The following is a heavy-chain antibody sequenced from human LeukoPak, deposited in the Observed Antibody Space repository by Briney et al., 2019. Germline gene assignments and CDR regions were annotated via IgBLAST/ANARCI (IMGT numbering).Heavy chain of an antibody. CDR2: IYYSGST. V-gene: IGHV4-39*07. J-gene: IGHJ4*02. D-gene: IGHD3-10*01. Sequence: SETLSLTCIVSGGSISSSSYYWGWIRQPPGKGLEWIGSIYYSGSTYYNPSLKSRVTISVDTSKNQFSLKLSSVTAADTAVYYCARDGQTSMVRGVMGVDYWGQGTLVTVSS. CDR3: ARDGQTSMVRGVMGVDY. CDR1: GGSISSSSYY.